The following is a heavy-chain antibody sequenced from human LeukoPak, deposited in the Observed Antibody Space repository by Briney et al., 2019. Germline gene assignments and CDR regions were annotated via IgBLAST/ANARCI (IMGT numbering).Heavy chain of an antibody. CDR1: GYSLTELS. Sequence: ASVKVSCKVSGYSLTELSMHWVRQAPGKGLEWMGGFDPEDGETIYAQRFQGRVTMTEDTSTDTAYMGLSSLRSEDTAVYYCATDPIAAAGNFNYYYGMDVWGQGTTVTVSS. CDR2: FDPEDGET. CDR3: ATDPIAAAGNFNYYYGMDV. D-gene: IGHD6-13*01. J-gene: IGHJ6*02. V-gene: IGHV1-24*01.